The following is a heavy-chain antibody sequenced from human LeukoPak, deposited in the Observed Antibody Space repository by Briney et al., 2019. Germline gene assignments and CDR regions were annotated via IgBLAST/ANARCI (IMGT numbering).Heavy chain of an antibody. D-gene: IGHD2-15*01. Sequence: GASVKVSCKASGGTFSSYAISWVRQAPGQGLEWMGGIILIFGTANYAQKFQGRVTITADESTSTAYMELSSLRSEDTAVYYCARDGPAYCSGGSCYSGYWGQGTLVTVSS. CDR1: GGTFSSYA. CDR3: ARDGPAYCSGGSCYSGY. CDR2: IILIFGTA. V-gene: IGHV1-69*13. J-gene: IGHJ4*02.